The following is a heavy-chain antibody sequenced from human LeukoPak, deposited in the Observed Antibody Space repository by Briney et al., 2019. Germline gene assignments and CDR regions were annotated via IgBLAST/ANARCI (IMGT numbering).Heavy chain of an antibody. CDR3: ARDSSYYYDSSGYADY. J-gene: IGHJ4*02. D-gene: IGHD3-22*01. V-gene: IGHV3-21*01. CDR2: ISSSSSYI. Sequence: GGSLRLSCAASGFTFSSYNMNWVRQAPGKGLEWVSSISSSSSYIYYADSVKGRFTISRDNAKNSLYLQMNSLRAEDTAVYYCARDSSYYYDSSGYADYWGQGTLVTVSS. CDR1: GFTFSSYN.